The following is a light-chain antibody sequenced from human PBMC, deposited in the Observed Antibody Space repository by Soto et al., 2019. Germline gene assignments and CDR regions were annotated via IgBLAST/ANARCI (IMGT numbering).Light chain of an antibody. CDR3: QQYGGSPRWA. CDR1: QSVSNW. V-gene: IGKV1-5*03. Sequence: DIQMTQSPSTLSASVGDRVTITCRASQSVSNWLAWFQQKPGKAPKLLIYKASTLESGVPSRFSGSGSGTDFILTISRLEPEDFAVYFCQQYGGSPRWAFGQGTKVDI. CDR2: KAS. J-gene: IGKJ1*01.